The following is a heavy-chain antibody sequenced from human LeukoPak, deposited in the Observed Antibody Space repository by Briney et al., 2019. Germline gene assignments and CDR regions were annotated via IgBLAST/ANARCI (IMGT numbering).Heavy chain of an antibody. CDR3: AKRGGSGSYLTHTDY. CDR1: GFTFSSYG. V-gene: IGHV3-30*02. D-gene: IGHD3-10*01. Sequence: GGSLRLSRAASGFTFSSYGMHWVRQAPGKGLEWVAFIRYDGSNKYYADSVKGRFTISRDNSKNTLYLQMNSLRAEDTAVYYCAKRGGSGSYLTHTDYWGQGTLVTVSS. J-gene: IGHJ4*02. CDR2: IRYDGSNK.